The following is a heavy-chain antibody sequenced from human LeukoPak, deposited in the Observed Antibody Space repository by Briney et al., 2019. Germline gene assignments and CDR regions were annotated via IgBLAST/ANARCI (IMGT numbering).Heavy chain of an antibody. CDR3: AKDKSWVYYYGMDV. CDR1: GFTFSSYA. CDR2: ISGSGGST. Sequence: GGSLRLCCAASGFTFSSYAMSWVRQAAGKGLEWVSAISGSGGSTYYADSVKGRFTISRDNSKNTLYLQMNSLRAEDTAVYYCAKDKSWVYYYGMDVWGKGTTVTVSS. V-gene: IGHV3-23*01. J-gene: IGHJ6*04. D-gene: IGHD3-16*01.